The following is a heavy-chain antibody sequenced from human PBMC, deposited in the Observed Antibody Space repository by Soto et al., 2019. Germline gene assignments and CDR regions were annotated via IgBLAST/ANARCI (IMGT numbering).Heavy chain of an antibody. CDR3: AKDLHPALIFRVVLDVYFDY. Sequence: PGGSLRLSCAASGFTFSSYAMSWVRQAPGKGLEWVSAISGSGGSTYYADSVKGRFTISRDNSKNTLYLQMNSLRAEDTAVYYCAKDLHPALIFRVVLDVYFDYWGQGTLVTVYS. J-gene: IGHJ4*02. D-gene: IGHD3-3*01. V-gene: IGHV3-23*01. CDR1: GFTFSSYA. CDR2: ISGSGGST.